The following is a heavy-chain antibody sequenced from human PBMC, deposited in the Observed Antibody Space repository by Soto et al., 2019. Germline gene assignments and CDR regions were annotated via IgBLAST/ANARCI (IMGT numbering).Heavy chain of an antibody. J-gene: IGHJ4*02. V-gene: IGHV3-73*01. CDR2: IRSKINSYAT. CDR1: GFTFSSYA. CDR3: TTVSPGY. D-gene: IGHD3-10*01. Sequence: EVQLLESGGGSVQPGGSLRLSCAASGFTFSSYAMSWVRQASGKGLEWVGRIRSKINSYATAYAASVKGRFTISRDDSKNTAYLQMNSLKTEDTAVYYCTTVSPGYWGQGTLVTVSS.